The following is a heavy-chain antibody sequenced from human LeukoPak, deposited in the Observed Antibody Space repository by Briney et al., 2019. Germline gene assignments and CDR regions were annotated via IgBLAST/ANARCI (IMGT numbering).Heavy chain of an antibody. V-gene: IGHV4-4*07. CDR2: IYTSGST. CDR1: GGSISSYY. Sequence: SETLSLTCTVSGGSISSYYWSWIRQPAGKGLEWIGRIYTSGSTNYNPSLKSRVTMSVDTSKNQFSLKLSSVTAADTAVYYCARVEMNVRFLEWLLGPFDYWGQGTLVTVSS. D-gene: IGHD3-3*01. J-gene: IGHJ4*02. CDR3: ARVEMNVRFLEWLLGPFDY.